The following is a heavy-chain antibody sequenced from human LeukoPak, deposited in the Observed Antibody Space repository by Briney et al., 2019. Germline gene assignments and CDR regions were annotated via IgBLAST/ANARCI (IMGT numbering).Heavy chain of an antibody. CDR1: GFTFSSYS. D-gene: IGHD4-11*01. J-gene: IGHJ4*02. CDR2: ISSSSSTI. V-gene: IGHV3-48*01. Sequence: GGSLRLSCAASGFTFSSYSMNWVRQAPGKGLEWVSYISSSSSTIYYADSVKGRFTISRDNAKNSLYLQMNSLRAEDTAVYYCARDRDYSFDYWGQGTLVTVSS. CDR3: ARDRDYSFDY.